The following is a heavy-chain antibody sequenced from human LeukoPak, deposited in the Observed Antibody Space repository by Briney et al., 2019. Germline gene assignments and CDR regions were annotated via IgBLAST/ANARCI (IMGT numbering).Heavy chain of an antibody. J-gene: IGHJ6*03. V-gene: IGHV4-59*02. CDR3: ARRTTVTTIKQVYYYYYYYMDV. Sequence: SETLSLTCTISGGSVSDYYWSWIRQSPGKGLEWIGYIYHTGSTSYSPSLKSRVTISADTSQNQFSLKLSSVTAADTAVYYCARRTTVTTIKQVYYYYYYYMDVWGKGTTVTISS. CDR1: GGSVSDYY. D-gene: IGHD4-17*01. CDR2: IYHTGST.